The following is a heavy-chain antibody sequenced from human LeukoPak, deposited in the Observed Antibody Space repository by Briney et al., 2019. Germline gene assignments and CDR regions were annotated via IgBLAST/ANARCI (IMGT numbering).Heavy chain of an antibody. CDR2: IIPIFGTA. V-gene: IGHV1-69*13. CDR3: ARLVVPAANYYYYYYMDV. D-gene: IGHD2-2*01. CDR1: GGTFSSYA. J-gene: IGHJ6*03. Sequence: ASVKVSCKASGGTFSSYAISWVRQAPGQGLEWMGGIIPIFGTANYARKFQGRVTITADESTSTAYMELSSLRSEDTAVYYCARLVVPAANYYYYYYMDVWGKGTTVTVSS.